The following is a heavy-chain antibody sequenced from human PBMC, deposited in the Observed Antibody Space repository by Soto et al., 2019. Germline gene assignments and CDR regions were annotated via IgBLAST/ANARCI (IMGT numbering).Heavy chain of an antibody. D-gene: IGHD5-18*01. Sequence: QVQLQESGPGLVKPSETLSLTCTVSGGSISSYYWSWIRQPPGKGLEWIGYIYYSGSTNYNPSLXRXVXIXXDTSKTRFSRRLSSVTAADTAVSDCARRYGSCFDYWGQGTLVTVSS. CDR2: IYYSGST. CDR3: ARRYGSCFDY. CDR1: GGSISSYY. J-gene: IGHJ4*02. V-gene: IGHV4-59*08.